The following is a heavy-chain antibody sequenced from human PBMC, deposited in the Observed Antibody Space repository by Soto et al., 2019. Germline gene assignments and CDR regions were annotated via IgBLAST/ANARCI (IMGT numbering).Heavy chain of an antibody. V-gene: IGHV4-30-2*01. CDR3: ARDRKESNYFDY. J-gene: IGHJ4*02. CDR1: GGSISSGGYS. Sequence: QLQLQESGSGLVKPSQTLSLTCAVSGGSISSGGYSWSWIRQPPGKGLEWIGYIHQTGITYYNPSLKSRVTISLDRSNNQFSLNLSSVTAADTAVYFCARDRKESNYFDYWGQGTPVTVSS. CDR2: IHQTGIT.